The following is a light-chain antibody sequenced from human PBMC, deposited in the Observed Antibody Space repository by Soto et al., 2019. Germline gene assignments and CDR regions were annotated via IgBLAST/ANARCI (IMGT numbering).Light chain of an antibody. Sequence: IQMTQSPSSLSASVGDRVTITCRAGLVIRGDLSWYQQTPGKAPQLLIYGASSLHIGVPSRFAGSGSGTDFTLTITSLQPEDSASYFCLQDHNYLWTFGQGTKVDIK. V-gene: IGKV1-6*02. CDR2: GAS. CDR1: LVIRGD. J-gene: IGKJ1*01. CDR3: LQDHNYLWT.